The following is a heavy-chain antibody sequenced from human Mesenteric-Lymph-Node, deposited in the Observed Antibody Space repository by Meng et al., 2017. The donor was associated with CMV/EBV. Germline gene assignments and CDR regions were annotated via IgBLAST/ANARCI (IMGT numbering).Heavy chain of an antibody. J-gene: IGHJ6*02. CDR1: GVSVSSHY. Sequence: GSLRLSCTVSGVSVSSHYWSWIRQPPGKGLEWIGHVSYNGVAKYSPSLQSRVSISIDTSRNQFSLILSSVAAEDTAVYYCARDYGIYCSTSSCYGTYFHYGMDVWGQGTTVTVSS. CDR3: ARDYGIYCSTSSCYGTYFHYGMDV. V-gene: IGHV4-59*02. D-gene: IGHD2-2*01. CDR2: VSYNGVA.